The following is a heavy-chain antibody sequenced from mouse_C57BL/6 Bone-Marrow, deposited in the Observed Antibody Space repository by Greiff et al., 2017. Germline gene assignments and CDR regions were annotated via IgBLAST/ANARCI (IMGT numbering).Heavy chain of an antibody. CDR3: ARSGRGYAMDY. CDR2: IYPGSGST. V-gene: IGHV1-55*01. D-gene: IGHD1-1*01. CDR1: GYTFTSYW. Sequence: QVQLKQPGAELVKPGASVKMSCKASGYTFTSYWITWVKQRPGQGLEWIGVIYPGSGSTNYNEKFKSKATLTVDQSSSPAYMQLSSQTSAVSAVDDCARSGRGYAMDYWGQGTSVTVSS. J-gene: IGHJ4*01.